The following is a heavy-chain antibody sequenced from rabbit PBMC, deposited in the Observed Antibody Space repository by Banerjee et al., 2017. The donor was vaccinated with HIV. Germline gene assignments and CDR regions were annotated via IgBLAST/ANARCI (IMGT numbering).Heavy chain of an antibody. CDR3: ARDLSSSGWSDFAL. CDR2: IYTGSGNT. J-gene: IGHJ6*01. V-gene: IGHV1S40*01. Sequence: QSLEESGGDLVKPGASLTLTCTASGFSFSSSYWICWVRQAPGKGLELIGCIYTGSGNTYYASWVNGRFTISRSTSLNTVTLQMTSLTAADTATYFCARDLSSSGWSDFALWGPGTLVTVS. D-gene: IGHD4-1*01. CDR1: GFSFSSSYW.